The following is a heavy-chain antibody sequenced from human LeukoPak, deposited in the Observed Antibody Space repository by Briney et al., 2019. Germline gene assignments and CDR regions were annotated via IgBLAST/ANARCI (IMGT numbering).Heavy chain of an antibody. CDR1: GGSINSYY. CDR3: ARAPNYLTGSYYFDY. J-gene: IGHJ4*02. V-gene: IGHV4-59*01. Sequence: SETLSLTCTVSGGSINSYYWSWIRQPPGKGLEWIGYIYYNGSTNYNPSLKSRVTISVDTSKNQFSLKLSSVTAADTAVYYCARAPNYLTGSYYFDYWGQGTLVTVSS. CDR2: IYYNGST. D-gene: IGHD3-9*01.